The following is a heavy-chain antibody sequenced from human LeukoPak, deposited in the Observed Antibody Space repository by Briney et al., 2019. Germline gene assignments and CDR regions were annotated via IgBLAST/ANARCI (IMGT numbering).Heavy chain of an antibody. D-gene: IGHD6-13*01. CDR3: GEDDVFSWPQH. J-gene: IGHJ1*01. CDR1: GFTVSSNY. V-gene: IGHV3-53*01. CDR2: IYSDGTT. Sequence: GGSQRLSCVASGFTVSSNYMSWVRQAPGKGLEWVAVIYSDGTTFHADSVKGRFTISRDDSKNTLYLHMNNLRAEDTAVYFCGEDDVFSWPQHWGQGTLVTVSS.